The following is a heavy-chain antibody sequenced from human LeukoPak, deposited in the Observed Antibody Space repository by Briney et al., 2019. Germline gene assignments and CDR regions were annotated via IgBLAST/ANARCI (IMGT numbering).Heavy chain of an antibody. CDR2: INPNSGGT. J-gene: IGHJ6*03. D-gene: IGHD3-3*01. V-gene: IGHV1-2*02. CDR1: GYTFTGYY. CDR3: AREGFPNYDFWSGYYRYYYYYMDV. Sequence: ASVKVSCKASGYTFTGYYIHWVRQAPGQGLEWMGWINPNSGGTNYAQKFQGRVTMTRDTSISTAYMELSRLRSDDTAVYYCAREGFPNYDFWSGYYRYYYYYMDVWGKGTTVTVSS.